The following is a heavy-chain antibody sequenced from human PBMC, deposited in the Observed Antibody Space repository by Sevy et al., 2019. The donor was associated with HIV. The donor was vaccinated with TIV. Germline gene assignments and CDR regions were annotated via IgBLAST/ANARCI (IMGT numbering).Heavy chain of an antibody. CDR3: AKRDYGDYVYYFDP. CDR1: GGSVSSDFSY. J-gene: IGHJ5*02. CDR2: ISYGGTT. Sequence: SETLSLTCTVSGGSVSSDFSYWNWVRQPPGKGLEYIGSISYGGTTSYNPSLKSRVTISLDTSKNHFSLKVNSVTAADTAIYYCAKRDYGDYVYYFDPWGQGTLVTVSS. V-gene: IGHV4-61*03. D-gene: IGHD4-17*01.